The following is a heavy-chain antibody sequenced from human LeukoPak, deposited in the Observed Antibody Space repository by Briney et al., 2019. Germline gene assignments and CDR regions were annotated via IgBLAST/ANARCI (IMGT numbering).Heavy chain of an antibody. Sequence: SETLSLTCTVSGGSISSYYWSWIRQPPGKGLEWIGYIYYSGSTNYNPSLKSRVTISVDTSKNQFSLKLSSVTAADTAVYYCASLGLLWFGGNWFDPWGQGTLVTVSS. CDR2: IYYSGST. D-gene: IGHD3-10*01. CDR3: ASLGLLWFGGNWFDP. V-gene: IGHV4-59*12. CDR1: GGSISSYY. J-gene: IGHJ5*02.